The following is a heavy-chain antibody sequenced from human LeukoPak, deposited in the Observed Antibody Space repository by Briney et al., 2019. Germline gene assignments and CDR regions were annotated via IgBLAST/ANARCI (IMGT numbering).Heavy chain of an antibody. CDR3: ARRGYSSSSIYYYYYMDV. V-gene: IGHV4-38-2*01. CDR2: IYHSGST. D-gene: IGHD6-6*01. CDR1: GYSISSGYY. J-gene: IGHJ6*03. Sequence: SETLSLTCAVSGYSISSGYYWGWIRQPPGKGLEWIGSIYHSGSTYYNPSLKSRVTISVDTSKSQFSLKLSSVTAADTAAYYCARRGYSSSSIYYYYYMDVWGKGTTVTVSS.